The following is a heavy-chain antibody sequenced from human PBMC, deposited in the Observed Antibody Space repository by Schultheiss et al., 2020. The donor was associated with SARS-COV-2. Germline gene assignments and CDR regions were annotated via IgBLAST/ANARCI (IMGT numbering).Heavy chain of an antibody. V-gene: IGHV3-33*08. CDR3: ARDGALLRFLEWLTGGYYYYMDV. CDR2: IWYDGSNK. CDR1: GFTFSSYW. D-gene: IGHD3-3*01. J-gene: IGHJ6*03. Sequence: GGSLRLSCAASGFTFSSYWMHWVRQAPGKGLVWVAVIWYDGSNKYYADSVKGRFTISRDNSKNTLYLQMNSLRAEDTAVYYCARDGALLRFLEWLTGGYYYYMDVWGKGTTVTVSS.